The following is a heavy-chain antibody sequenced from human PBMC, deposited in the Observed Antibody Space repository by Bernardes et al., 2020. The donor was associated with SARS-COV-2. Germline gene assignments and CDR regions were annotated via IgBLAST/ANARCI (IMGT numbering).Heavy chain of an antibody. V-gene: IGHV3-64D*06. CDR2: ISDNGATT. D-gene: IGHD3-10*01. Sequence: GGSLRLSCAASGFTLSEYPMHWVRQTPGKGLEYVSRISDNGATTHYGDSVKGRFTISGDNSKNTMYLQMNSLRVEDTAVYWCVKERPVGDYWGQGILVTVSS. J-gene: IGHJ4*02. CDR3: VKERPVGDY. CDR1: GFTLSEYP.